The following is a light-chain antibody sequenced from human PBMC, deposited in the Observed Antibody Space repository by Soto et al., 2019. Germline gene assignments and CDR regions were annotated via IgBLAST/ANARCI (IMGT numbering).Light chain of an antibody. CDR1: QSVSSN. CDR2: GAS. Sequence: VMTQAPASLSVSPGERATLSCRASQSVSSNLAWYQQKPGQAPRLLIYGASTRATGIPARFSGSGSGTEFTLTISSLQSEDFAVYYCQQYNNWPRTFGQGTKVDI. V-gene: IGKV3-15*01. CDR3: QQYNNWPRT. J-gene: IGKJ1*01.